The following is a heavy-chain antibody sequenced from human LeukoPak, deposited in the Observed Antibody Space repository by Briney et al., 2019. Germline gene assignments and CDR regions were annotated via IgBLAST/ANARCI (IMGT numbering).Heavy chain of an antibody. Sequence: GESLKISCKGSGYSFTSYWIGWVRQMPGKGLEWMGIIYPGDSDTRYSPSFQGQVTISADKSISTAYLQWSSLKASDTAMYYCARTYCGSTSCPLEILGYWGQGTLVTVSS. D-gene: IGHD2-2*01. V-gene: IGHV5-51*01. J-gene: IGHJ4*02. CDR1: GYSFTSYW. CDR3: ARTYCGSTSCPLEILGY. CDR2: IYPGDSDT.